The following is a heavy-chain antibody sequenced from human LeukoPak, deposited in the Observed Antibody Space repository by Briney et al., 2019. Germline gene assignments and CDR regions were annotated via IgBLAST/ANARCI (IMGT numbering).Heavy chain of an antibody. CDR1: GGSISTYY. D-gene: IGHD6-6*01. V-gene: IGHV4-59*08. CDR2: SYYSGST. CDR3: ARQSIAARRAFDI. J-gene: IGHJ3*02. Sequence: PSETLSLTCTVSGGSISTYYWSWIRQPPGKGLEWIGYSYYSGSTDYNPSLKSRVTISVDTSNQFSLMLTSVTAADTAVYYCARQSIAARRAFDIWGQGTMVTVSS.